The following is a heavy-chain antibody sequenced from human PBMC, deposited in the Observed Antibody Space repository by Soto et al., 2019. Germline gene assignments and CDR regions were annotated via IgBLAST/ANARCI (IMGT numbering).Heavy chain of an antibody. CDR3: ARAGAGHFDS. J-gene: IGHJ4*02. CDR1: GYTFTTYN. D-gene: IGHD3-10*01. V-gene: IGHV1-46*01. Sequence: QVQLVQSGAEVRKPGASVKVSCKASGYTFTTYNMHWVRQAPGQGLEWMGVINPSVGSTSYAQKCPGRVTMTRDTSTSTVYMGLSSLRSEDTAVYYCARAGAGHFDSWGQGTLVTVSS. CDR2: INPSVGST.